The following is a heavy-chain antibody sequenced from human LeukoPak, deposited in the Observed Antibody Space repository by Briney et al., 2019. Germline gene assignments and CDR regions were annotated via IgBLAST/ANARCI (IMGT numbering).Heavy chain of an antibody. CDR3: ARGDYDSTDT. D-gene: IGHD3-22*01. CDR2: IYTSGST. CDR1: GGSISSYY. Sequence: SETLSLTCTVSGGSISSYYWSWIRQPAGKGLEWIGRIYTSGSTKYNPYLKSRVTMSVDTSKNQLSLKLSSVTAADTAVYYCARGDYDSTDTWGQGTMVTVSS. V-gene: IGHV4-4*07. J-gene: IGHJ3*02.